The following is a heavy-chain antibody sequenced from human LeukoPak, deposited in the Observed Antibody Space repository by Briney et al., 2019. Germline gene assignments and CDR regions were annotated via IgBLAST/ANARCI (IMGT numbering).Heavy chain of an antibody. D-gene: IGHD6-13*01. CDR2: IYHSGRT. CDR3: ARLTYSNNWYFRRGLDNWFDP. Sequence: PSETLSLTCTVSGYSISSGDYWGWIRQPPGKGLEWIGSIYHSGRTYYNPSLKSRVTISVDASKSQFSLRLSSVTAADTAVYYCARLTYSNNWYFRRGLDNWFDPWGQGTLVTVSS. V-gene: IGHV4-38-2*02. J-gene: IGHJ5*02. CDR1: GYSISSGDY.